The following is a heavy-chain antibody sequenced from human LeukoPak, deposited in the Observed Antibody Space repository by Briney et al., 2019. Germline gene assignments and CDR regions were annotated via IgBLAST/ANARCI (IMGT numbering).Heavy chain of an antibody. Sequence: GGSLRLSCAASGFTFSSYSMNWVRQAPGKGLEWVSSISSSSSYIYYADSVKGRFTTSRDNAKNSLYLQMNSLRAEDTAVYYCARDWVHVSGTFDPWGQGTLVTVSS. V-gene: IGHV3-21*01. J-gene: IGHJ5*02. CDR3: ARDWVHVSGTFDP. D-gene: IGHD1-1*01. CDR2: ISSSSSYI. CDR1: GFTFSSYS.